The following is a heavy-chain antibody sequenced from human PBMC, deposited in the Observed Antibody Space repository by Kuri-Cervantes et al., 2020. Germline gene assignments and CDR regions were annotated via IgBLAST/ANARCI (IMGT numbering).Heavy chain of an antibody. CDR2: ISWNSGSI. D-gene: IGHD5-12*01. V-gene: IGHV3-9*01. J-gene: IGHJ6*02. CDR3: AKDLGYSGYDYGMDV. CDR1: GFTFDDYA. Sequence: SLKISCAASGFTFDDYAMHWVRQAPGKGLEWVSGISWNSGSIGYADSVKGRFTISRDNSKNTLYLQMNSLRAEDTAVYYCAKDLGYSGYDYGMDVWGQGTTVTVSS.